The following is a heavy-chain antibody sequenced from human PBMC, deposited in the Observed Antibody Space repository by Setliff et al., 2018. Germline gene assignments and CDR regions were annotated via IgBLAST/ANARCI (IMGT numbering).Heavy chain of an antibody. J-gene: IGHJ6*03. CDR1: GYTFTSYY. CDR3: ARANVLRFLEWLLSGGDYYYYYYMDV. D-gene: IGHD3-3*01. CDR2: INLSGGST. Sequence: ASVKVSCKASGYTFTSYYMHWVRQAPGQGLEWMGIINLSGGSTSYAQKFQGRVTMTRDTSTSTVYMELSSLRSEDTAVYYCARANVLRFLEWLLSGGDYYYYYYMDVWGKGTTVTVSS. V-gene: IGHV1-46*01.